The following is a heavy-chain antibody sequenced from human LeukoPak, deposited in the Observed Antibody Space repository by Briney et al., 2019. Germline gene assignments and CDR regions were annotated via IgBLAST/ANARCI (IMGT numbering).Heavy chain of an antibody. Sequence: SETLSLTCNVSGGSISSSSYYWGWLRQPPGKGLEWIGSMYYSGSSYYNPSLKSRVTISVDTSKNQFSLKLSSVTAADTAVYYCARQYSGYLRNWFDPWGQGTLVTVSS. V-gene: IGHV4-39*01. CDR3: ARQYSGYLRNWFDP. J-gene: IGHJ5*02. CDR2: MYYSGSS. D-gene: IGHD5-12*01. CDR1: GGSISSSSYY.